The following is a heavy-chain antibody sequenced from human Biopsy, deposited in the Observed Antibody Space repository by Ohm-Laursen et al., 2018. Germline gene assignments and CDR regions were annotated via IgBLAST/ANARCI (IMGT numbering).Heavy chain of an antibody. D-gene: IGHD3-22*01. CDR1: GDSISSYY. CDR3: ARDRGYYSDRAVPGYFDL. J-gene: IGHJ2*01. CDR2: VYYTGST. Sequence: SETLSLTWTVSGDSISSYYWSWIRQPPGKGLQWIGYVYYTGSTDYNPSLQSRVTISVDTSKNHFSLRLRSVTLADTAIYYCARDRGYYSDRAVPGYFDLWGRGTLVTVSS. V-gene: IGHV4-59*01.